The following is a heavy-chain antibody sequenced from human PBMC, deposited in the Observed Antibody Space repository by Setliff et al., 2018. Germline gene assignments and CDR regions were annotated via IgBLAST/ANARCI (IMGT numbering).Heavy chain of an antibody. D-gene: IGHD5-18*01. J-gene: IGHJ4*02. CDR1: GFTFSDAW. V-gene: IGHV3-15*01. Sequence: GGSLRLSCAASGFTFSDAWMSWVRQGPVKGLEWVGHIKSKTDGGTTDHAAPVKGRFTISRDDSKNTLYLQMNSLKTEDTAVYYCTTGYSYGYYIGHWGLGTLVTVSS. CDR2: IKSKTDGGTT. CDR3: TTGYSYGYYIGH.